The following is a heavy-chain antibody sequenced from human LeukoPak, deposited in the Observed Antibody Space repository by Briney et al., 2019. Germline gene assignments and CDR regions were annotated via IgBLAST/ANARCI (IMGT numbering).Heavy chain of an antibody. Sequence: GGSLRLSCAASGFTFSSYAMSWVRQAPGKGLEWVSAISGSGGSTYYADSVEGRFTISRDNSKNTLYLQMNSLRAEDTAVYYCAKSMYSSGWYSVWGQGTLVTVSS. CDR3: AKSMYSSGWYSV. V-gene: IGHV3-23*01. CDR2: ISGSGGST. D-gene: IGHD6-19*01. J-gene: IGHJ4*02. CDR1: GFTFSSYA.